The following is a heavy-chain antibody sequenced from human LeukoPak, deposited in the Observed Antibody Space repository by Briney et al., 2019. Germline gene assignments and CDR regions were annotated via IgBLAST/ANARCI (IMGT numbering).Heavy chain of an antibody. J-gene: IGHJ3*02. D-gene: IGHD1-1*01. CDR1: GFTFSSYS. Sequence: GGSLRLSCAASGFTFSSYSMNWVRQAPGKGLEWVSSISSSSYIYYADSVKGRFTISRDNAKNSLYLQMNSLRAEDTAVYYCARTCGYPCPFDIWGQGTMVTVSS. V-gene: IGHV3-21*01. CDR2: ISSSSYI. CDR3: ARTCGYPCPFDI.